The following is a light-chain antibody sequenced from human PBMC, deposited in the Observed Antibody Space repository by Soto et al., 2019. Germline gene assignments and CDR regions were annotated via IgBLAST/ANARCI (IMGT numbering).Light chain of an antibody. CDR3: CSYTTSSTHL. CDR1: SSDVGGYHY. CDR2: DVS. J-gene: IGLJ2*01. V-gene: IGLV2-14*01. Sequence: QSALTQPASVSGSPGQSITISCTGSSSDVGGYHYVSWYQQYPGEAPKLMIYDVSNRPSGVSDRFSGSKSGNTASLTISGLQAEDEADYYCCSYTTSSTHLFGGGTKLTVL.